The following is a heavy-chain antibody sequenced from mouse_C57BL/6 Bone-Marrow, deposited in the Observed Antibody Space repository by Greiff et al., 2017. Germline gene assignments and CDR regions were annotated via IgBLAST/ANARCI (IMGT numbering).Heavy chain of an antibody. CDR2: INYDGSST. J-gene: IGHJ2*01. Sequence: EVKLVESEGGLVQPGSSMKLSCTASGFTFSDYYMAWVRQVPEKGLEWVANINYDGSSTYYLDSLKSRFIISRDNAKNILYLQMSSLKSEDTATYYCAREGLRSYYLDYWGQGTTLTVSS. V-gene: IGHV5-16*01. D-gene: IGHD1-1*01. CDR3: AREGLRSYYLDY. CDR1: GFTFSDYY.